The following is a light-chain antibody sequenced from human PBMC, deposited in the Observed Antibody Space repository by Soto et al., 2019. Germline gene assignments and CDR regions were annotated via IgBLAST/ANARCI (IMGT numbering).Light chain of an antibody. CDR3: SSFTSRSTFNHV. Sequence: QSVLTQPASVSGSPGQSITISCTGASSDVGAYNYVSWYQQYPGTAPKVMIYEVSSRPSGVSHRFSGSKSGNTASLTISGLQPEDEADYYCSSFTSRSTFNHVFGTGTKLTVL. CDR1: SSDVGAYNY. J-gene: IGLJ1*01. V-gene: IGLV2-14*01. CDR2: EVS.